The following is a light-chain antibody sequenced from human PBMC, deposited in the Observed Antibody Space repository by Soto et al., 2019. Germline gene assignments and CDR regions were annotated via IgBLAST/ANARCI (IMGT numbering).Light chain of an antibody. CDR1: QGISSY. V-gene: IGKV1-8*01. CDR2: AAS. CDR3: QQYYSYPPIT. Sequence: AIRMTQSPSSLSASTGDRVTITCRASQGISSYLAWYQQKPGKAPKLLIYAASTLQSGVPSRFSGSGSGTNFTLTISCLKSKDFETFSCQQYYSYPPITFGKGTRLEIK. J-gene: IGKJ5*01.